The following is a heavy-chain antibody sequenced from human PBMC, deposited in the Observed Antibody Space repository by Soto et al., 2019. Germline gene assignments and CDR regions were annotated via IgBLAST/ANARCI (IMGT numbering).Heavy chain of an antibody. CDR1: GGSISSGDYY. CDR3: ARVGASYWFDP. CDR2: IYYSGST. V-gene: IGHV4-30-4*01. Sequence: ASETLSLTCTVSGGSISSGDYYWSWIRQPPGKGLEWAGYIYYSGSTYYNPSLKSRVTILVDTSKNQFSLKLSSVTAADTAVYYCARVGASYWFDPWGQGTQVTVYS. D-gene: IGHD3-16*01. J-gene: IGHJ5*02.